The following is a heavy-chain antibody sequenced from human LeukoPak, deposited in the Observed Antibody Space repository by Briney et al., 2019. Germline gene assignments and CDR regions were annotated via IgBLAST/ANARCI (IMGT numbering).Heavy chain of an antibody. V-gene: IGHV3-30*01. CDR3: ARPSVYGPFDY. Sequence: PGRSLRLSCAASGFTFSSYAMHWVRQAPGKGLEWVAVISYDGSNKYYADSVKGRFTISRDNSKNTLYLQMNSLRAEDTAVYYCARPSVYGPFDYWGQGTLVTVSS. CDR2: ISYDGSNK. D-gene: IGHD1-14*01. CDR1: GFTFSSYA. J-gene: IGHJ4*02.